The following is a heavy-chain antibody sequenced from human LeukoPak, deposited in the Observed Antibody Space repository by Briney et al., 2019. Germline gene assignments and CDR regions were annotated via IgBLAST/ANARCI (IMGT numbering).Heavy chain of an antibody. Sequence: PGGSLRLSCAASGITFSTYSVNWVRQAPGRGLEWVSSISYSSTYIYYEDSVRGRFTISRDNARNSLYLQMNSLRAEDTAVYYCASTPSVGDYYPWYFDFWGRGALVTVSS. CDR1: GITFSTYS. J-gene: IGHJ2*01. V-gene: IGHV3-21*01. CDR2: ISYSSTYI. D-gene: IGHD1-26*01. CDR3: ASTPSVGDYYPWYFDF.